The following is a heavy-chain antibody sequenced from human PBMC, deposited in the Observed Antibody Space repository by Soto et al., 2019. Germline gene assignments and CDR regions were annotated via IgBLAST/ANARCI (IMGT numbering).Heavy chain of an antibody. Sequence: LCGGSISSGGYYWSWIRQHPGKGLEWIGYIDYSGSTYYNPSLKSRVTISVDTSKNQFSLKLSSVTAADTAVYYCARVFFWSGYPGWFDPWGQGTLVTVSS. J-gene: IGHJ5*02. CDR2: IDYSGST. CDR1: GGSISSGGYY. D-gene: IGHD3-3*01. CDR3: ARVFFWSGYPGWFDP. V-gene: IGHV4-31*02.